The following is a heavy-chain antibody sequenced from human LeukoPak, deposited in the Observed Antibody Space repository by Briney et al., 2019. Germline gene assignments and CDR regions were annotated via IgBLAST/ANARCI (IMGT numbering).Heavy chain of an antibody. Sequence: GGSLRLSCAASGFTVSSNYMSWVRQAPGKGLEWVSVIYSGGSTYYADSVKGRFTISRDNTKNSLYPQMNSLRAEDTAVYYCARDLNWETYWGQGTLVSVSS. D-gene: IGHD7-27*01. J-gene: IGHJ4*02. CDR1: GFTVSSNY. CDR2: IYSGGST. V-gene: IGHV3-53*01. CDR3: ARDLNWETY.